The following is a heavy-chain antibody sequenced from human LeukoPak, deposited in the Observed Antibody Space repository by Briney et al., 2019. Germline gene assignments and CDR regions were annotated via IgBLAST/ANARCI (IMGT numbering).Heavy chain of an antibody. CDR1: GFTFNNYE. J-gene: IGHJ6*04. Sequence: GGSLRLSCAASGFTFNNYEFNWIRQAPGKGLEWVSFISSSGSTIYYADSVKGRFTISRDNAKNSLYLQMNSLRAEDTAVYYCAELGITMIGGVWGKGTTVTISS. CDR3: AELGITMIGGV. V-gene: IGHV3-48*03. D-gene: IGHD3-10*02. CDR2: ISSSGSTI.